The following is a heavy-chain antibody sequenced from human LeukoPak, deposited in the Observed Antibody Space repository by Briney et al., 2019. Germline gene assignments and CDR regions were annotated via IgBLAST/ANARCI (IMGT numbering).Heavy chain of an antibody. D-gene: IGHD3-22*01. CDR3: ARHSNKYDYDSSGHYRSFDY. J-gene: IGHJ4*02. V-gene: IGHV3-7*01. CDR1: GFTFSFYW. CDR2: IKQDGSDK. Sequence: GGSLRFSCAASGFTFSFYWMSWVRQAPGKGLEWVANIKQDGSDKYYVDSVKGRFIISRDNSKNSLYLQMNSLRAEDTAFYFCARHSNKYDYDSSGHYRSFDYWGQGTLVSVSS.